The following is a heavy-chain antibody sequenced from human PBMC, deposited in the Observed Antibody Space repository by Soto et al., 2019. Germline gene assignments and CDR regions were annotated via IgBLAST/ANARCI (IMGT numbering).Heavy chain of an antibody. V-gene: IGHV1-3*01. D-gene: IGHD3-10*01. CDR3: ASDLTITLDV. J-gene: IGHJ6*02. CDR1: GYTFTNYA. Sequence: QVQLVQSGAEVKKPGASVKVSCKASGYTFTNYAMHWVRQAPGQRLEWMGWINAGNGNTKYSQKFQGRVTITRDTSSSTAYRELSSLRAEDTAVYYCASDLTITLDVWGQGTTVTVSS. CDR2: INAGNGNT.